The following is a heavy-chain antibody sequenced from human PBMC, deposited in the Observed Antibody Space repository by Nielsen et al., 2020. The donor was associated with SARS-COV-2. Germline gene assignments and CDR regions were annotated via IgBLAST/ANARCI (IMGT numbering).Heavy chain of an antibody. Sequence: ASVKVSCKASGYTFTSYYMHWVRQAPGQGLEWMGIINPSGGSTSYAQKFQGRVTMTRDTSTSTVYMELSSLRSEDTAVYYCAREPLSSTGYYGYGMDVWGQGTTVTVS. CDR3: AREPLSSTGYYGYGMDV. CDR1: GYTFTSYY. J-gene: IGHJ6*02. CDR2: INPSGGST. V-gene: IGHV1-46*01. D-gene: IGHD3-9*01.